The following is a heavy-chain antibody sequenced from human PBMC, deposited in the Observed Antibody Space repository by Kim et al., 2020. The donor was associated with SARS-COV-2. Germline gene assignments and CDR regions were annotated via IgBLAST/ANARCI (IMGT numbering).Heavy chain of an antibody. Sequence: ASVKVSCKASGYTFTSYAMHWVRQAPGQRLEWMGWINAGNGNTKYSQKFQGRVTITRDTSASTAYMELSSLRSEDTAAYYCARDSYYDIFRYYYYYYMDVWGKGTTVTVSS. J-gene: IGHJ6*03. CDR2: INAGNGNT. CDR3: ARDSYYDIFRYYYYYYMDV. D-gene: IGHD3-9*01. V-gene: IGHV1-3*01. CDR1: GYTFTSYA.